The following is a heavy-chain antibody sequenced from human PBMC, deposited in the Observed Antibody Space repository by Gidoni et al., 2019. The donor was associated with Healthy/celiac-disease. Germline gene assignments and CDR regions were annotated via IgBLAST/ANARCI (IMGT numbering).Heavy chain of an antibody. CDR3: AKDIAVAVYGYFDY. J-gene: IGHJ4*02. V-gene: IGHV3-23*01. CDR2: ISGSGGST. Sequence: EVQLLESGGGLVQPGGSLRISCAASGFTFSSYAMSWVRQAPGKGLELVSAISGSGGSTYYADSVEGRFTISRDNSKNTLYLQMNSLRAEDTAVYYCAKDIAVAVYGYFDYWGQGTLVTVSS. CDR1: GFTFSSYA. D-gene: IGHD6-19*01.